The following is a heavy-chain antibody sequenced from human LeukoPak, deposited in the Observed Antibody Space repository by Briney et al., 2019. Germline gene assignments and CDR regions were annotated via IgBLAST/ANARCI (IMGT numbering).Heavy chain of an antibody. Sequence: GGSLRLSCAASGFSVSSTYMSWVRQAPGKGLDWLSVIKSGGATHCAESVKGRFTTSRDISKNTLYLQMNNLRVEDTAVYYCAREGTTGHGINDQGLDSWGQGILVTVSS. CDR1: GFSVSSTY. V-gene: IGHV3-66*01. J-gene: IGHJ4*02. D-gene: IGHD4-17*01. CDR2: IKSGGAT. CDR3: AREGTTGHGINDQGLDS.